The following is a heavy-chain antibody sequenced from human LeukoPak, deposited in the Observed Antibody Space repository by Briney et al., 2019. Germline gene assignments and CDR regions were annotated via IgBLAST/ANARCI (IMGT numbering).Heavy chain of an antibody. V-gene: IGHV3-33*01. J-gene: IGHJ4*02. CDR2: IWYDGSKK. CDR1: GFSFSSNG. D-gene: IGHD1-26*01. Sequence: AGGSLRLSCVASGFSFSSNGMNWVRQAPGKGLEWVAVIWYDGSKKFYAESVKGRFTISRDNSKNTMYLQMSSLRAEDTAVYYCARLSGSYFDYWGQGTLDTVSS. CDR3: ARLSGSYFDY.